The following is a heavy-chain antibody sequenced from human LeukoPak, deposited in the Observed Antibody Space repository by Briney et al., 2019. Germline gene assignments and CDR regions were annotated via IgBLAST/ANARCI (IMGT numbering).Heavy chain of an antibody. J-gene: IGHJ3*02. CDR2: ISWNSGSI. D-gene: IGHD3-22*01. Sequence: PGRSLRLSCAASGFTFDDYAMHWVRQAPGKGLEWVSGISWNSGSIGYADSVKGRFTISRDYAKNSLYLQMKSLRAEDTALYYCAKDLLYYYDSSGFRGAFDIWGQGTMVTVSS. CDR3: AKDLLYYYDSSGFRGAFDI. CDR1: GFTFDDYA. V-gene: IGHV3-9*01.